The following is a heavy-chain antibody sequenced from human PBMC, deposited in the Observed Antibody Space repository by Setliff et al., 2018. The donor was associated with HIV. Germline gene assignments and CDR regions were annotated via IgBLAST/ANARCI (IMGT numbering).Heavy chain of an antibody. CDR1: GYSFTSHW. Sequence: PGESLKISCRYYGYSFTSHWIGWVRQMPGKGLPWMGILYPGDSDTKYSPSFQGQVTISADRSISTVSLQWNSLKASDTAMYYCARQASWGYYFDYWGQGTLVTVSS. V-gene: IGHV5-51*01. D-gene: IGHD3-16*01. CDR3: ARQASWGYYFDY. CDR2: LYPGDSDT. J-gene: IGHJ4*02.